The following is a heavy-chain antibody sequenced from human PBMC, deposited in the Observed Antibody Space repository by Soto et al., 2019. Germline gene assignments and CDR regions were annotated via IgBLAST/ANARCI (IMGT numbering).Heavy chain of an antibody. V-gene: IGHV4-4*02. CDR1: GASITSSEW. J-gene: IGHJ4*02. CDR3: ARDFKAPNDAWAFDY. D-gene: IGHD3-16*01. CDR2: ISHSGTT. Sequence: QVQLQESGPGLVMPSGTLSLTCAVSGASITSSEWWNWVRQPPGKGLEWIGEISHSGTTIYNPSLRGRVTISVHESQNHFSLKLTSVTAADTAVYFCARDFKAPNDAWAFDYWGQGALVTVSS.